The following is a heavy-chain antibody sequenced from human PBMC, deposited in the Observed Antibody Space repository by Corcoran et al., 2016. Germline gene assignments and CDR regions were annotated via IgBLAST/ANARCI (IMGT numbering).Heavy chain of an antibody. D-gene: IGHD3-22*01. CDR3: TTKGYESKGFGDY. CDR1: GFTFGDYA. V-gene: IGHV3-49*05. CDR2: IRSKAYGGTT. Sequence: EVQLVESGGGLVKPGRSLRLSCTASGFTFGDYAMSWFRQAPGKGLEWVGFIRSKAYGGTTEYAASVKGRFTISRDDSKSIAYLQMNSLKTEDTAVYYCTTKGYESKGFGDYWGQGTLVTVSS. J-gene: IGHJ4*02.